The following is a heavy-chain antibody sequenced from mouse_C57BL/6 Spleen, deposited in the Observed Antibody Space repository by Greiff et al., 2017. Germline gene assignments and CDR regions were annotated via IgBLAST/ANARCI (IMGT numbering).Heavy chain of an antibody. J-gene: IGHJ4*01. CDR3: ARSSWDSAMDY. CDR1: GFTFTDYY. D-gene: IGHD3-3*01. CDR2: IRNKANGYTT. Sequence: EVKLMESGGGLVQPGGSLSLSCAASGFTFTDYYMSWVRQPPGKALEWLGFIRNKANGYTTEYSASVKGRFTISRDNSQSILYLQMNALRAEDSATYYCARSSWDSAMDYWGQGTSVTVSS. V-gene: IGHV7-3*01.